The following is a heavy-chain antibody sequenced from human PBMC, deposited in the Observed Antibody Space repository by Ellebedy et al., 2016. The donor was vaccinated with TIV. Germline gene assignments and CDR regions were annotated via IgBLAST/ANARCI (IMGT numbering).Heavy chain of an antibody. Sequence: MPSETLSLTCTVSGGSTTSSSYYWGWIRQPPGKGLEWLGGISYSGSTYYNPSLKSRVTISVDTSKNQFSLKLISVTAANTAVYYCARWIVVAGGFDYWGQGTLVTVSS. J-gene: IGHJ4*02. CDR2: ISYSGST. CDR3: ARWIVVAGGFDY. V-gene: IGHV4-39*01. CDR1: GGSTTSSSYY. D-gene: IGHD6-19*01.